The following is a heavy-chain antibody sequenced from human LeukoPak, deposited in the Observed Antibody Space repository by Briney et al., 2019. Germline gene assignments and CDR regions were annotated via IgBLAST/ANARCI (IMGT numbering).Heavy chain of an antibody. CDR2: ISYDGSNK. J-gene: IGHJ5*02. CDR1: GFTFSSYG. Sequence: GGSLRLSCAASGFTFSSYGMHWVRQAPGKGLEWVAVISYDGSNKYYADSVKGRFTISRDNSKNTLYLQMNSLRAEDTAVYYCAKDPNHCSGGSCYSGWFDPWGQGTLVTVSS. V-gene: IGHV3-30*18. CDR3: AKDPNHCSGGSCYSGWFDP. D-gene: IGHD2-15*01.